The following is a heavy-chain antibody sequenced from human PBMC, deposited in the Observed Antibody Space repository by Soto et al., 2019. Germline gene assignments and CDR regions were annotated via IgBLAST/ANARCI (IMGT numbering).Heavy chain of an antibody. CDR1: GGTFSSYA. J-gene: IGHJ6*02. D-gene: IGHD6-19*01. CDR2: IIPIFGTA. V-gene: IGHV1-69*13. CDR3: ARDRFGYSSGWSNYGMDV. Sequence: ASVKVSCKASGGTFSSYAISWVRQAPGQGLEWMGGIIPIFGTANYAQKFQGRVTITADESTSTAYMELSSLRSEDTAVYYCARDRFGYSSGWSNYGMDVWGQGTTVTVSS.